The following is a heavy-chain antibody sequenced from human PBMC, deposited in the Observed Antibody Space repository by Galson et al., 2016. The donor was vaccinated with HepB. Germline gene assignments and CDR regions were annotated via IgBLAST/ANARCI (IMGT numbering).Heavy chain of an antibody. CDR2: ISWNSNSV. Sequence: SLRLSCAASGFTFGDYTMHWVRLAPGKGLEWVSGISWNSNSVGYVDSVRGRFTISRDNAKNSLYLQMNSLRPEDTALYYCAKDQQLVSSHAFDYWGQGTLVTVSS. CDR3: AKDQQLVSSHAFDY. D-gene: IGHD6-13*01. J-gene: IGHJ4*02. V-gene: IGHV3-9*01. CDR1: GFTFGDYT.